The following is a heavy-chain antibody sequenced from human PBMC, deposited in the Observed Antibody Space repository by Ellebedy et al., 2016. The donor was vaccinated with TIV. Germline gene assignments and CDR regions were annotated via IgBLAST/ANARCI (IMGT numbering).Heavy chain of an antibody. V-gene: IGHV3-23*01. J-gene: IGHJ4*02. Sequence: GGSLRLSXAASEFTSISYMMSWVRQAPGKGLEWVSSISGSGGSTYYTDSVKGRFTISRDNSKNTLYLQMNSLRAEDTAIYYCAKDKDDLGDYASPYYFDSWGRGTRVTVSS. D-gene: IGHD4-17*01. CDR3: AKDKDDLGDYASPYYFDS. CDR1: EFTSISYM. CDR2: ISGSGGST.